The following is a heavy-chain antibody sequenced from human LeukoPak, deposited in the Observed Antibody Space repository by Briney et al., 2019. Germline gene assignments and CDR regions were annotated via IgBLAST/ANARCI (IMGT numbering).Heavy chain of an antibody. CDR3: ASTFYGDSPPY. J-gene: IGHJ4*02. D-gene: IGHD4-17*01. CDR2: IYSGGST. Sequence: PGGSLRLSCAASGFTFSSYAMHWVRQAPGKGLEWVSVIYSGGSTYYADSVKGRFTISRDNSKNTLYLQMNSLRAEDTAVYYCASTFYGDSPPYWGQGTLVTVSS. CDR1: GFTFSSYA. V-gene: IGHV3-NL1*01.